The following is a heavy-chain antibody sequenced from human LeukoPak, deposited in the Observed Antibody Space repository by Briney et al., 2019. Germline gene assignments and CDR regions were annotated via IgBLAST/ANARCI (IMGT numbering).Heavy chain of an antibody. D-gene: IGHD3-3*01. CDR3: ARGFLEWLPIDY. Sequence: PSQTLSLTCSVSGGSISSGDYYWSWIRQPPGKGLEWVGYIYYSGSTYYNPSLKSRVTISVDTSKNQFSLKLSSVTAADTAVYYCARGFLEWLPIDYWGQGTLVTVSS. V-gene: IGHV4-30-4*08. CDR2: IYYSGST. J-gene: IGHJ4*02. CDR1: GGSISSGDYY.